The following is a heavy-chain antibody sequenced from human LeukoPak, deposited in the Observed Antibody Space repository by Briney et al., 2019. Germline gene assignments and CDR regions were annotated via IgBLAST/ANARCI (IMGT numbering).Heavy chain of an antibody. Sequence: PGGSLRLSCAASGLTFSSYWMSWVRQAPGKGLEWVANIKQDGSEKYYVDSVKGRFTISRDNAKNSLYLQMNSLRAEDTAVYYCARAHSYITMVRGVSTVDAFDIWGQGTMVTVSS. D-gene: IGHD3-10*01. CDR3: ARAHSYITMVRGVSTVDAFDI. J-gene: IGHJ3*02. CDR2: IKQDGSEK. CDR1: GLTFSSYW. V-gene: IGHV3-7*01.